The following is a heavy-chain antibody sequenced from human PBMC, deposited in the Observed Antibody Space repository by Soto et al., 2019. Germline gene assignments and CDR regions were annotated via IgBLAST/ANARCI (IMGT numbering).Heavy chain of an antibody. CDR1: SGPSSSHN. J-gene: IGHJ6*02. D-gene: IGHD1-1*01. CDR3: VRQGIGNLHGLVDV. Sequence: QVQLQQSGPGLVKPSETLSLTCSVSSGPSSSHNWGWLRPPPGRGLEWIGYVYSTGGTSYNPSLKSRVTISADTSTNHISLTLTSVTSADTAVYYCVRQGIGNLHGLVDVWGQWTTVRVSS. V-gene: IGHV4-59*08. CDR2: VYSTGGT.